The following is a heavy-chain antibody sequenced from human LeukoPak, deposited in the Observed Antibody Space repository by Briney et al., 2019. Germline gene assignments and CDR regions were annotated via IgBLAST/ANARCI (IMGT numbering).Heavy chain of an antibody. V-gene: IGHV1-69*04. CDR3: STQDYSDSGGSGSYLDY. J-gene: IGHJ4*02. CDR2: IIPMLNIA. CDR1: GGXFSSYA. D-gene: IGHD3-22*01. Sequence: ASVKVSCKASGGXFSSYAISWVRQAPGQGLEWMGRIIPMLNIANFAQKFQGRVMFTADKSTSTAYMELSSLRSEDTALYYCSTQDYSDSGGSGSYLDYWGQGTLVTVSS.